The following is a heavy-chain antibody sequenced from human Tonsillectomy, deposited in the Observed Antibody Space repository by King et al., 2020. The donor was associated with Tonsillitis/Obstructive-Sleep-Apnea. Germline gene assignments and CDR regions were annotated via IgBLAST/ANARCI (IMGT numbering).Heavy chain of an antibody. CDR3: AKDIIDSSGYYVSD. Sequence: VQLVQSGGGVVQPGGSLRLSCAASGFTFDDYAMHWVRQAPGKGLVWVSRISGDGSSTYYADSVKGRFTISRDNSKNSLYLQMNSLRTEDTALYYCAKDIIDSSGYYVSDWGQGTLVTVSS. V-gene: IGHV3-43*02. CDR1: GFTFDDYA. J-gene: IGHJ4*02. D-gene: IGHD3-22*01. CDR2: ISGDGSST.